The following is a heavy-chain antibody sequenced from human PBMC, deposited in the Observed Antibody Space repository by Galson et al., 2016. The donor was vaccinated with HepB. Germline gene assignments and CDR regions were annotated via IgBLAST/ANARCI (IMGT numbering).Heavy chain of an antibody. Sequence: SLRLSCAASGFSFNNSGMHWVRQVPGKELEWLAVISYDGVREEYADSVRARFTISIDNSRYTLHLQMNSLRTEDTAVYFCASGIVGSANRDYWGQGTMVTVSS. J-gene: IGHJ4*02. V-gene: IGHV3-30*03. CDR1: GFSFNNSG. D-gene: IGHD1-26*01. CDR3: ASGIVGSANRDY. CDR2: ISYDGVRE.